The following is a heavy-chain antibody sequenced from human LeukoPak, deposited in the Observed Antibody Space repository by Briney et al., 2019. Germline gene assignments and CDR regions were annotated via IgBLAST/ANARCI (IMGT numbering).Heavy chain of an antibody. V-gene: IGHV3-74*01. CDR2: INSDGNST. J-gene: IGHJ4*02. D-gene: IGHD1-1*01. CDR3: ASYRSNAY. Sequence: PGGSLRLSCAASGFTFSSYWMHWVRQAPGKGLVCVSRINSDGNSTNYADSVKGRFTISRDNAKNTLYLQMNSLRAEDTAVYYCASYRSNAYWGQGTLVTVSS. CDR1: GFTFSSYW.